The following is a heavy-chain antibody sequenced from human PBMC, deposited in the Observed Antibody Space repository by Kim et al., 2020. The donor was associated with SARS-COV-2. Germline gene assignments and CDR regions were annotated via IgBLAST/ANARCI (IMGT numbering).Heavy chain of an antibody. CDR1: GGSFSGYY. D-gene: IGHD3-22*01. CDR3: ARGLGYYDSSGYYYRHYY. CDR2: INHSGST. J-gene: IGHJ6*01. Sequence: SETLSLTCAVYGGSFSGYYWSWIRQPPGKGLEWIGEINHSGSTNYNPSLKSRVTISVDTSKNQFSLKLSSVTAADTAVYYCARGLGYYDSSGYYYRHYY. V-gene: IGHV4-34*01.